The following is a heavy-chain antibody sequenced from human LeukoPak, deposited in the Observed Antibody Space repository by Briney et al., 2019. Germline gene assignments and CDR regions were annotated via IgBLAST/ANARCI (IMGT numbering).Heavy chain of an antibody. V-gene: IGHV3-21*01. CDR2: ISSTSSYI. D-gene: IGHD1-7*01. Sequence: GGSLRLSCAASGFTVSSYSMNWVRQAPGKGLEWVSSISSTSSYIYYADSVKGRFTISRDNAKNSLYLQMTSLRAEDTAVYYCPLELGEGFDYWGQGTLVTVSS. CDR1: GFTVSSYS. CDR3: PLELGEGFDY. J-gene: IGHJ4*02.